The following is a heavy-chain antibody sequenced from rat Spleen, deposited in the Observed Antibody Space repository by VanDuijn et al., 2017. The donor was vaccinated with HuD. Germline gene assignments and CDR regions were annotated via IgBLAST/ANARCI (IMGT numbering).Heavy chain of an antibody. D-gene: IGHD1-12*03. CDR2: IWGDGST. Sequence: QVQLKESGPGLVQPSQTLSLTCTVSGFSLTSNSVHWVRQPPGKGLEWMGGIWGDGSTDYNSALKTRLSISRDTSKSQVFLKMNSLKTDDTAIYFCTRSWGYYYDGSPQWFAYWGQGTLVTVSS. V-gene: IGHV2-1*01. CDR1: GFSLTSNS. J-gene: IGHJ3*01. CDR3: TRSWGYYYDGSPQWFAY.